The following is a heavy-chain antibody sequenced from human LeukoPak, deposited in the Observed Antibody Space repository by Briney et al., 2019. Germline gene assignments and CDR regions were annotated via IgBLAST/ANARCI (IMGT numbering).Heavy chain of an antibody. CDR2: ISGYNGNT. J-gene: IGHJ4*02. CDR1: GYTFTSYA. D-gene: IGHD6-19*01. CDR3: AREMRYSSGWYSDY. Sequence: ASVKVSCKASGYTFTSYAISWVRQAPGQGLEWMGWISGYNGNTNYAQKLQGRVTMTTDTSTSTAYMELRSLRSDDTAVYYCAREMRYSSGWYSDYWGQGTLVTVSS. V-gene: IGHV1-18*01.